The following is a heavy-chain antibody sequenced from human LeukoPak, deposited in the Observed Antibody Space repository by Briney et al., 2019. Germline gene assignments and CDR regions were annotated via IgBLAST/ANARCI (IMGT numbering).Heavy chain of an antibody. D-gene: IGHD2-2*01. J-gene: IGHJ3*02. CDR3: ARDRGIVVVPAAPPDAFDI. V-gene: IGHV4-4*07. CDR2: IYTSGST. Sequence: SETLSLTCTVSGYSISSGYYWSWIRQPAGKGLEWIGRIYTSGSTNYNPSLKSRVTMSVDTSKNQFSLKLSSVTAADTAVYYCARDRGIVVVPAAPPDAFDIWGQGTMVTVSS. CDR1: GYSISSGYY.